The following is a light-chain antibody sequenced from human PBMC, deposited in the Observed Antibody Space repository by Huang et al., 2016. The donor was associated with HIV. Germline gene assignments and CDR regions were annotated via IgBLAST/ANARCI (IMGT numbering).Light chain of an antibody. Sequence: TGDRVTINCRVSQDINTYLAWYQQKPGKAPELLIYSASVLQNGVPSRFNGSGSGTQFTLTINCLQTEDFATYYCQQYHAFPLTFGAGTKVEI. CDR2: SAS. V-gene: IGKV1D-8*02. J-gene: IGKJ4*01. CDR1: QDINTY. CDR3: QQYHAFPLT.